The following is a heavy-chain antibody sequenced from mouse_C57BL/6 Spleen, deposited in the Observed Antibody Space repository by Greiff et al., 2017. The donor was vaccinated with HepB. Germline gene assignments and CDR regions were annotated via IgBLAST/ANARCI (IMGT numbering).Heavy chain of an antibody. V-gene: IGHV1-80*01. CDR3: ARSGGNYDYAMDY. J-gene: IGHJ4*01. CDR1: GYAFSSYW. D-gene: IGHD2-1*01. CDR2: IYPGDGDT. Sequence: VQLQQSGAELVKPGASVKISCKASGYAFSSYWMNWVKQRPGKGLEWIGQIYPGDGDTNYNGKFKGKATLTADKSSSTAYMQLSSQTSEDSAVYFCARSGGNYDYAMDYWGQGTSVTVSS.